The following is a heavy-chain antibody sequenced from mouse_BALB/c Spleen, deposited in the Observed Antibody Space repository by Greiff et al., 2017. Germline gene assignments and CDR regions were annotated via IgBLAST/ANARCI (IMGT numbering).Heavy chain of an antibody. Sequence: QVQLQQSGAELVRPGTSVKVSCKASGYAFTNYLIEWVKQRPGQGLEWIGVINPGSGGTNYNEKFKGKATLTAAKSSSTAYLQLSILTSDDSAVYFCARNYGSSYDAMDYWGQGTSVTVSS. CDR3: ARNYGSSYDAMDY. D-gene: IGHD1-1*01. V-gene: IGHV1-54*01. CDR2: INPGSGGT. CDR1: GYAFTNYL. J-gene: IGHJ4*01.